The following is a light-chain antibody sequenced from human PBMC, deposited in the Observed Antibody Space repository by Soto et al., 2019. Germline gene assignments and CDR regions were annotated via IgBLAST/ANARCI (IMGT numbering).Light chain of an antibody. CDR1: QSLANSF. V-gene: IGKV3-20*01. J-gene: IGKJ4*01. Sequence: EIVLTQSPGTLSLSPGERATLSCRASQSLANSFLAWYQQKPGQTPRLLIYGASTRATGIPNRFSGSGSGTDFTLTISRLEPEDFAVYYCQQYGTSPHTFGGGTKVEIK. CDR3: QQYGTSPHT. CDR2: GAS.